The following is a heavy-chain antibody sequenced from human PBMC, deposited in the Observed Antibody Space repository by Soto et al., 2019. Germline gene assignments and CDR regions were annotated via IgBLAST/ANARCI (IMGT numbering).Heavy chain of an antibody. CDR1: GGSFSGYY. Sequence: SETLSLTCAVYGGSFSGYYWSWIRQPPGKGLEWIGSIFYTGSTYYSPSLKGRLIISVDPSKNQFSLKLTSVTAADTAMYYCARPKTIGAAAGKGWFDPWGQGTLVTVSS. J-gene: IGHJ5*02. V-gene: IGHV4-34*12. CDR3: ARPKTIGAAAGKGWFDP. D-gene: IGHD6-13*01. CDR2: IFYTGST.